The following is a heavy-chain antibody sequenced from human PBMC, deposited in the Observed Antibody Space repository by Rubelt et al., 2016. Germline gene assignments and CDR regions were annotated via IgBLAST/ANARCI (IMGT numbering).Heavy chain of an antibody. D-gene: IGHD2-21*02. Sequence: EVQLVESGGGLVQPGGSLRLSCVASGFSFSTSWMSWVRRAPGRGLEWVANIKPDGSKSFYVDSVKGRFTISRDNAKNSLFLQMSSLRAEDTAVYFCARERYCGGDCYSWFDYWGQGTLVTVSS. V-gene: IGHV3-7*03. CDR2: IKPDGSKS. J-gene: IGHJ4*02. CDR3: ARERYCGGDCYSWFDY. CDR1: GFSFSTSW.